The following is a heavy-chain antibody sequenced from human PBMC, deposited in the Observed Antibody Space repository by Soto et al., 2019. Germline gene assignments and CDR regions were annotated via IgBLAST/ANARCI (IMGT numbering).Heavy chain of an antibody. CDR2: VWYDGGNQ. Sequence: QVQLVESGGGVVQPGRSLRLSCAASGFTFSTYGMHWVRQAPGKGLEWVAVVWYDGGNQYYADSVKGRFTISRDSSNNTLYLQMNSLRAEDTAVYYCAATGRSGTYYGAFHYWGQGTLVIVSS. CDR3: AATGRSGTYYGAFHY. D-gene: IGHD1-26*01. J-gene: IGHJ4*02. CDR1: GFTFSTYG. V-gene: IGHV3-33*01.